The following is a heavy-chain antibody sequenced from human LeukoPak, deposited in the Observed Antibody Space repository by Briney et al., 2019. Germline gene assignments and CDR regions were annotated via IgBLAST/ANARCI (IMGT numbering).Heavy chain of an antibody. CDR2: ISAYNGNT. Sequence: WASVTVSCTASGYTFTSYGISWVRQAPGQGLEWMGWISAYNGNTNYAQKLQGRVTMTTDTSTSTAYMELRSLRSDDTAVYYCAGGAPYYYYGMDVWGQGTTVTVSS. J-gene: IGHJ6*02. CDR1: GYTFTSYG. V-gene: IGHV1-18*01. CDR3: AGGAPYYYYGMDV.